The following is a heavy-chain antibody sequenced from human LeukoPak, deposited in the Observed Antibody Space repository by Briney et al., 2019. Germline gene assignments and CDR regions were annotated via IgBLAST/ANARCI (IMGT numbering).Heavy chain of an antibody. Sequence: GGSLRLSCAASGFTFSSYWMSWVRQAPGKGLEWVANIKQDGSEKYYVDSVKGRFTISRDNAKNSLYLQMNSLRAEDTAVYYCARDLGDYDFWSGYYYVSYFDYWGQGTLVTVSS. D-gene: IGHD3-3*01. V-gene: IGHV3-7*01. CDR1: GFTFSSYW. CDR2: IKQDGSEK. J-gene: IGHJ4*02. CDR3: ARDLGDYDFWSGYYYVSYFDY.